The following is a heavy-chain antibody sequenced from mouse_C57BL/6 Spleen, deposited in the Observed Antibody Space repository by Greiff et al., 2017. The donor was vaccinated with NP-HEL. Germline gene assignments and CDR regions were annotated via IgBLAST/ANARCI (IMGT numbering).Heavy chain of an antibody. D-gene: IGHD2-3*01. CDR2: ISNLAYSI. V-gene: IGHV5-15*01. Sequence: DVNLVESGGGLVQPGGSLKLSCAASGFTFSDYGMAWVRQAPRKGPEWVAFISNLAYSIYYADTVTGRFTISRENAKNTLYLEMSSLRSEDTAMYYCARYDGYYYAMDYWGQGTSVTVSS. CDR3: ARYDGYYYAMDY. J-gene: IGHJ4*01. CDR1: GFTFSDYG.